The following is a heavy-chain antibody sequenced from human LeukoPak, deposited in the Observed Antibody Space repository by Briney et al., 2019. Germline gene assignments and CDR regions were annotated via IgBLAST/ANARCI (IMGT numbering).Heavy chain of an antibody. CDR2: HSGRWGST. J-gene: IGHJ4*02. D-gene: IGHD3-3*01. CDR3: AKDLTIFGVVLIVLEDDY. CDR1: GFTLTPYP. Sequence: PGGSLGPSYEASGFTLTPYPVSRSARAPGKGLESVSPHSGRWGSTYSAESVKGRFTISRDNSKNTLYLQMNSLSAEDTAVYYCAKDLTIFGVVLIVLEDDYWGQGTLVTVSS. V-gene: IGHV3-23*01.